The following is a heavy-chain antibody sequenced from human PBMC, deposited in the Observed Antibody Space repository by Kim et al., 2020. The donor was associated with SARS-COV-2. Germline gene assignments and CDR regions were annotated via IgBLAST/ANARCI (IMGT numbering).Heavy chain of an antibody. CDR2: IYYSGST. D-gene: IGHD3-16*02. J-gene: IGHJ3*02. CDR3: ARVHYVWGSYRPNDAFDI. CDR1: GGSISSYY. V-gene: IGHV4-59*01. Sequence: SETLSLTCTVSGGSISSYYWSWIRQPPGKGLEWIGYIYYSGSTNYNPSLKSRVTISVDTSKNQFSLKLSSVTAADTAVYYCARVHYVWGSYRPNDAFDIWGQGTMVTVSS.